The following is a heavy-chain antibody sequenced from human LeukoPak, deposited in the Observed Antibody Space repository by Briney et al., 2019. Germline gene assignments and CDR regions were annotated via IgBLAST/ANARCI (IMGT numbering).Heavy chain of an antibody. J-gene: IGHJ4*02. Sequence: GGSLRLSCAASGFSFSSYAMSWVRQAPGKGLEWVSAISGSGGSTYYADSVKGRFTISRDNSKNTLYLQMDSLRAEDTAVYYCAKQTYYDFWSGYSCYFDYWGQGTLVTVSS. V-gene: IGHV3-23*01. D-gene: IGHD3-3*01. CDR3: AKQTYYDFWSGYSCYFDY. CDR2: ISGSGGST. CDR1: GFSFSSYA.